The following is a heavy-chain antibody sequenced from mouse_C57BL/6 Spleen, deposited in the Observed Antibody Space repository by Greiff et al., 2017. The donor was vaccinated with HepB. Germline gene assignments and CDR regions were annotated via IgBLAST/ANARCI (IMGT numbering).Heavy chain of an antibody. D-gene: IGHD2-4*01. Sequence: VQLQQSGPELVKPGASVKISCKASGYAFSSSWMNWVKQRPGKGLEWIGRIYPGDGDTNYNGKFKGKATLTADKSSSTAYMQLSSLTSEDSAVYCCAPYDYHGYYFDYWGQGTTLTVSS. V-gene: IGHV1-82*01. J-gene: IGHJ2*01. CDR1: GYAFSSSW. CDR2: IYPGDGDT. CDR3: APYDYHGYYFDY.